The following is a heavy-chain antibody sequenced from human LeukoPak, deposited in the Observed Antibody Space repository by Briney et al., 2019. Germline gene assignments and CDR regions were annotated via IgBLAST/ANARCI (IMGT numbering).Heavy chain of an antibody. CDR1: GGSISNSY. CDR3: AREATHYYDSSGYFDY. V-gene: IGHV4-4*07. J-gene: IGHJ4*02. D-gene: IGHD3-22*01. Sequence: SETLSLTCTVSGGSISNSYWSWIRQPAGKGLEWIGCVYTSGTTNYNPSLKSRVTMSVDTSRNQFSLKLTSVTAADTAVYYCAREATHYYDSSGYFDYWGQGTLVTVSS. CDR2: VYTSGTT.